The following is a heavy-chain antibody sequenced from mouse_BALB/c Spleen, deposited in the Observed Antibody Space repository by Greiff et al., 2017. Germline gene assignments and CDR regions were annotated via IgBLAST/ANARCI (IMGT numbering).Heavy chain of an antibody. Sequence: EVKLVESGGGLVQPGGSRKLSCAASGFTFSSFGMHWVRQAPEKGLEWVAYISSGSSTIYYADTVKGRFTISRDNPKNTLFLQMTSLRSEDTAMYYCARWGWDYAMDYWGQGTSVTVSS. CDR1: GFTFSSFG. V-gene: IGHV5-17*02. CDR3: ARWGWDYAMDY. D-gene: IGHD3-3*01. CDR2: ISSGSSTI. J-gene: IGHJ4*01.